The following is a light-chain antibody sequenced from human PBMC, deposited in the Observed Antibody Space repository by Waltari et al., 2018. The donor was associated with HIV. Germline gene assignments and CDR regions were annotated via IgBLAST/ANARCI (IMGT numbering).Light chain of an antibody. CDR1: SSDVGGFKL. CDR2: EVF. J-gene: IGLJ2*01. Sequence: QSALTQPASVSGSPGQSITISCTGTSSDVGGFKLVSWYQQFPGKAPKLIIYEVFNRPSGVSDRFSGSKSGKTASLTISDLQAEDEATYHCASFASDTTVPVFGGGTRLTVL. CDR3: ASFASDTTVPV. V-gene: IGLV2-14*01.